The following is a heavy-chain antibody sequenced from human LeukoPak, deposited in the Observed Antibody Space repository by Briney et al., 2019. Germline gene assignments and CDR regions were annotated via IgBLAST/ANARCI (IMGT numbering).Heavy chain of an antibody. V-gene: IGHV3-33*01. CDR1: GFTFSSYG. D-gene: IGHD5-18*01. CDR2: TWYDGSNK. J-gene: IGHJ4*02. Sequence: GGSLRLSCAASGFTFSSYGMHWVRQAPGKGLEWVAVTWYDGSNKYYADSVKGRFTISRDNSKNTLYLQMNSLRAEDTAVYYCAREDATMAPGFDYWGQGTLVTVSS. CDR3: AREDATMAPGFDY.